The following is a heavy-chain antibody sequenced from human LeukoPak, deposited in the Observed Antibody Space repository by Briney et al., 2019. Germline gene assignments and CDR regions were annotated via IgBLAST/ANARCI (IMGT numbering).Heavy chain of an antibody. Sequence: GGSLRLSCAASGFTFSSYAMSWVRQAPGKGLGWVSAISGSGGSTYYADSVKGRFTISRDNSKNTLYLQMNSLRAEDTAVYYCAKDRRVAAADPMYYFDYWGQGTLVTVSS. CDR2: ISGSGGST. V-gene: IGHV3-23*01. CDR1: GFTFSSYA. CDR3: AKDRRVAAADPMYYFDY. J-gene: IGHJ4*02. D-gene: IGHD6-13*01.